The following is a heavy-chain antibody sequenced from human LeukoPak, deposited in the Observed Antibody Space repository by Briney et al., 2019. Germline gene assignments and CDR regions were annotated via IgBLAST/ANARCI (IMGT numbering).Heavy chain of an antibody. D-gene: IGHD1-26*01. CDR3: ATALVGITTFDY. Sequence: GGSLRLSCAASGFTFSSYAMSWVRQAPGKGAEWVSAISGGGGSTYYADSVKGRFTISRDNSKNTLYLQMNSLRAEDTAVYHCATALVGITTFDYWGQGTLVTVSS. CDR2: ISGGGGST. J-gene: IGHJ4*02. V-gene: IGHV3-23*01. CDR1: GFTFSSYA.